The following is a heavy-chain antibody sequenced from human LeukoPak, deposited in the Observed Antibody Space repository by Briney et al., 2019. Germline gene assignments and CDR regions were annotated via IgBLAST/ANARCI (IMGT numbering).Heavy chain of an antibody. CDR1: GYTFTSYG. Sequence: ASVKVSRKASGYTFTSYGISWVRQAPGQGLEWMGWISAYNGNTNYAQKLQGRVTMTTDTSTSTAYMELRSLRSDDTAVYYCARVDGSGSYYPYYFDYWGQGTLVTVSS. CDR3: ARVDGSGSYYPYYFDY. V-gene: IGHV1-18*04. CDR2: ISAYNGNT. J-gene: IGHJ4*02. D-gene: IGHD3-10*01.